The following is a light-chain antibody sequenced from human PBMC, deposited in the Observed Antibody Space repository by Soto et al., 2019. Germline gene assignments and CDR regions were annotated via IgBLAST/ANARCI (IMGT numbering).Light chain of an antibody. CDR2: GAF. CDR1: QSIKSVH. J-gene: IGKJ4*01. Sequence: EIVLTQSPATLSLSPGERATLSCRASQSIKSVHLAWYQHKRGQAPRLLMYGAFTRATGTPARFSGGGSETDFTLSVSRLAPEDFAVYYCQYFGSSAYTFGGGTKVEIK. CDR3: QYFGSSAYT. V-gene: IGKV3-20*01.